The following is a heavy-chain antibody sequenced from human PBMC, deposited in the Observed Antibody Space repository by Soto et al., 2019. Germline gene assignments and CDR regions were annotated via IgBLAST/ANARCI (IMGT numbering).Heavy chain of an antibody. CDR1: GYTLTELS. Sequence: ASVKVSCKVSGYTLTELSMHWVRQAPGKGLEWMGGFDPEDGETIYAQKFQGRVTMTEDTSTDTAYMELSSLRSEDTAVYYCATDQFRNDVRSGWAYYFDYWGQGTLVTVSS. D-gene: IGHD1-1*01. V-gene: IGHV1-24*01. CDR2: FDPEDGET. J-gene: IGHJ4*02. CDR3: ATDQFRNDVRSGWAYYFDY.